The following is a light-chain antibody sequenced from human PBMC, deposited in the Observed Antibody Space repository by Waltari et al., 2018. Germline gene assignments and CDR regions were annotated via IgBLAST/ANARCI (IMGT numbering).Light chain of an antibody. CDR2: STN. CDR3: VLYMGDGTCV. J-gene: IGLJ3*02. CDR1: SGSVSTSKS. V-gene: IGLV8-61*01. Sequence: QTVVTQEPSLSVSPGGTVTLTCGLTSGSVSTSKSPSWYQQTPGQAPRTLIYSTNSRSSGVSDRFFGSILGKKAALTITGAQADDEGDYYCVLYMGDGTCVFGGGTKLTVL.